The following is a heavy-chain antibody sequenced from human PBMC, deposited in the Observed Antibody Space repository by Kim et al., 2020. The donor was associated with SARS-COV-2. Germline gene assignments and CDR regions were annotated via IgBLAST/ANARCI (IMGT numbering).Heavy chain of an antibody. CDR3: AKDRGMWGAGATPDC. CDR2: MSSGGST. CDR1: GFTLTTYA. Sequence: GGSLRLSCAASGFTLTTYAMSWVRQTPGKGLQWVSAMSSGGSTYYADSVRGRLTISRDDSKKTLYLQMNSLRAEDTAVYYCAKDRGMWGAGATPDCWGQG. D-gene: IGHD3-10*01. J-gene: IGHJ4*02. V-gene: IGHV3-23*01.